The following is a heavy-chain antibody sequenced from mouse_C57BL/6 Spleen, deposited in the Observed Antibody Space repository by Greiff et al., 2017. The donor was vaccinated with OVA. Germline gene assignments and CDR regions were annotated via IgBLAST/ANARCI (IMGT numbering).Heavy chain of an antibody. CDR1: GYTFTSYW. D-gene: IGHD4-1*02. CDR2: IDPSGSYT. J-gene: IGHJ3*01. CDR3: ARSRQLRTCAY. V-gene: IGHV1-69*01. Sequence: QVQLQQPGAELVMPGASVKLSCKASGYTFTSYWMHWVKQRPGQGLEWIGEIDPSGSYTNYNQKFKGKSTLTVDKSSSTAYMQLSSLTSEDSAVYYCARSRQLRTCAYWGQGTLVTVSA.